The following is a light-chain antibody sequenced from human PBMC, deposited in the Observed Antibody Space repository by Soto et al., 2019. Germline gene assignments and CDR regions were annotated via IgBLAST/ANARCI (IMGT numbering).Light chain of an antibody. CDR2: GNS. J-gene: IGLJ1*01. CDR1: SSSIGAGYD. Sequence: QSVLTQPPSVSGAPGQRVTISCTGSSSSIGAGYDVHWYQQRPGTAPKLLIFGNSNRPSGVPDRFSGSKSGTSASLTITGLQAEDEGDYYCQSYDSTLSDRYVFGSGNKLTVL. CDR3: QSYDSTLSDRYV. V-gene: IGLV1-40*01.